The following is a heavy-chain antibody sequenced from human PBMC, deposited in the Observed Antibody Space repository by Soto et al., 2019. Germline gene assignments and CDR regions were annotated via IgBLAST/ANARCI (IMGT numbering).Heavy chain of an antibody. CDR2: MNPNSGNT. Sequence: GASVKVSCKASGYTFTSYDINWVRQATGQGLEWMGWMNPNSGNTGYAQKFQGRVTMTRNTSISTAYMELSSLRSGDTAVYYCARYQLRHPARVGYYYYGMDVWGQGTTVTVSS. V-gene: IGHV1-8*01. J-gene: IGHJ6*02. CDR3: ARYQLRHPARVGYYYYGMDV. D-gene: IGHD2-2*01. CDR1: GYTFTSYD.